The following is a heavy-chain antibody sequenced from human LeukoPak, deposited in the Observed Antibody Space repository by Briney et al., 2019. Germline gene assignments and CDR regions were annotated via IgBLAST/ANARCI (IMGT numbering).Heavy chain of an antibody. CDR2: ISSSGRSI. Sequence: PGGSLRLSCAASGFTFSDYYMNWIRQAPGKGLEWVSYISSSGRSIHYADSVKGRFTISRDNSKNTLYLQMNSLRAEDTAVYYCARELDVWGKGTTVTVSS. V-gene: IGHV3-11*04. CDR3: ARELDV. J-gene: IGHJ6*04. CDR1: GFTFSDYY.